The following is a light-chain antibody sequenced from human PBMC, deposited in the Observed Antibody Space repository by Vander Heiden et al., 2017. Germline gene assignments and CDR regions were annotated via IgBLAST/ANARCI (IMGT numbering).Light chain of an antibody. CDR1: ESLVYSDGNTF. CDR3: MQGSHWPYT. CDR2: MVS. V-gene: IGKV2-30*01. J-gene: IGKJ2*01. Sequence: DVVITQSPLSLPGTLGHPPSSSCRSSESLVYSDGNTFLIWFQQRPCQSPRRLVYMVSNRASGVPDRFSGSGSGADFTLRISRVEAEDAGVYYCMQGSHWPYTFGQGTKLEIK.